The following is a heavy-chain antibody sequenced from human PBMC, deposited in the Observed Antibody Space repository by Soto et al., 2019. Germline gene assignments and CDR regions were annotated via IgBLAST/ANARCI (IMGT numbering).Heavy chain of an antibody. CDR2: ISAYNGNT. D-gene: IGHD1-1*01. Sequence: ASVKVSCKASGYTFTSYGISWVRQAPGQGLEWMGWISAYNGNTNYAQKLQGRITMTTDTSTSTAYMELRSLRSDDTAVYYCGVWNALKDPYNWFDPWGQGTLVTVSS. J-gene: IGHJ5*02. CDR1: GYTFTSYG. V-gene: IGHV1-18*01. CDR3: GVWNALKDPYNWFDP.